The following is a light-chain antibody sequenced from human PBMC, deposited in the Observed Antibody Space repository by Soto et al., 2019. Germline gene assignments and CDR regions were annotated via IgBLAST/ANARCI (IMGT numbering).Light chain of an antibody. CDR3: QQVNSYPLT. J-gene: IGKJ4*01. V-gene: IGKV1-9*01. CDR2: AAT. Sequence: DIHLTQSPSLLSASVGDRVTITCRASQGISQYVAWYQQKPGKAPKLLIYAATVLQGGVPSRFSGTGSAIEFILTISSLQPEDFATYYCQQVNSYPLTFGGGTKVDIK. CDR1: QGISQY.